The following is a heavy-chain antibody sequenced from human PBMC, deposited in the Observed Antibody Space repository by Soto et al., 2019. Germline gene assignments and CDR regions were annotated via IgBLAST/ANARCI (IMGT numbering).Heavy chain of an antibody. CDR1: GGTFSSYT. V-gene: IGHV1-18*01. D-gene: IGHD1-26*01. Sequence: ASVKVSCKASGGTFSSYTISWVRQAPGQGLEWMGWISAYNGNTNYAQKLQGRVTMTTDTSTSTAYMELRSLRSDDTAVYYCAREGRIVGAIGCDYWGQGTLVTVS. CDR2: ISAYNGNT. J-gene: IGHJ4*02. CDR3: AREGRIVGAIGCDY.